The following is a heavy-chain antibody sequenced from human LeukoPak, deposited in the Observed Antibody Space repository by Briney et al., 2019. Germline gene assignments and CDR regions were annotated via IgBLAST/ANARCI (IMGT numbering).Heavy chain of an antibody. CDR1: GYNFNGYY. CDR3: ARDTDYWSGLT. CDR2: ISPDSGGT. J-gene: IGHJ5*02. D-gene: IGHD3-3*01. V-gene: IGHV1-2*02. Sequence: ASVKVSCKASGYNFNGYYMHWVRQAPGQGLEWMGWISPDSGGTKYAQKFQGRVTMTRDMSTSTVYMELSSLRSEDTAVYYCARDTDYWSGLTWGQGTLVTVSS.